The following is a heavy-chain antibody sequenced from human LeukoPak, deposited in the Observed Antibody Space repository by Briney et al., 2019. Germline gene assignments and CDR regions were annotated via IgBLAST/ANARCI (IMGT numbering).Heavy chain of an antibody. Sequence: GGSLRLSCAASGFTLSDYGMHWVRQAQGKGLEWVAFIRYDGSDKQYTDSVKGRFTISRDNSKNTLYLQMSSLRAEDTAVYYCATREEDSSSSHSWGQGTLVTVSS. CDR3: ATREEDSSSSHS. CDR2: IRYDGSDK. CDR1: GFTLSDYG. J-gene: IGHJ1*01. D-gene: IGHD6-6*01. V-gene: IGHV3-30*02.